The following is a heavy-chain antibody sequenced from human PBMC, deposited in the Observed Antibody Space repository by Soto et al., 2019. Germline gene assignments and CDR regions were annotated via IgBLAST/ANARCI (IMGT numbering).Heavy chain of an antibody. V-gene: IGHV4-59*01. CDR3: ARGGGIVVVTAPYHH. J-gene: IGHJ5*02. CDR1: GDSISSLY. Sequence: SETLSLTCTVSGDSISSLYWSWIRQPPGKGLEWIGYIYYSGSINYNPSLKSRVTISVDPSKNQFSLRLSSVTAADTAVYYCARGGGIVVVTAPYHHWGQGTLVTVSS. CDR2: IYYSGSI. D-gene: IGHD2-21*02.